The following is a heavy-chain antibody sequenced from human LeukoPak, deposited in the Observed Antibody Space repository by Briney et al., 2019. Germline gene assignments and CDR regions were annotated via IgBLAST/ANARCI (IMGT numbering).Heavy chain of an antibody. CDR2: IWYDRSNK. J-gene: IGHJ4*02. D-gene: IGHD6-19*01. CDR1: GFTFSRFG. Sequence: PGGSLRLSCAASGFTFSRFGMHWVRQAPGKGLEWVAVIWYDRSNKYYADSVTGRFSISRDNSKNTLYVQMNSLRAEDTAVYYCARSSAVAAPNFDYWGQGTLVTVSS. V-gene: IGHV3-33*01. CDR3: ARSSAVAAPNFDY.